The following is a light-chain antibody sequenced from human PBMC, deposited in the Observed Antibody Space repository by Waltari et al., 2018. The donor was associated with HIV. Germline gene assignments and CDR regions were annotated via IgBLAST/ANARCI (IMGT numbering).Light chain of an antibody. Sequence: QSALTQPRSVSESPGQSVTIPCTGTSSDVGAYNYVSWYQQHPGRAPKFIIYNVSERPSGVPDRFSGSKSGNTASLTISGLQAEDEADYYCSSYAGTSNFVLFGGGTK. CDR2: NVS. CDR3: SSYAGTSNFVL. J-gene: IGLJ2*01. V-gene: IGLV2-11*01. CDR1: SSDVGAYNY.